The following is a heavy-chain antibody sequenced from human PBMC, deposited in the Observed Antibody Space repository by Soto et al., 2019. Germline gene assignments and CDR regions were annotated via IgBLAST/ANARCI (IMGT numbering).Heavy chain of an antibody. D-gene: IGHD3-3*01. CDR1: GGSISSYY. J-gene: IGHJ3*02. V-gene: IGHV4-59*08. CDR3: ARQKGRDDFWSGYLSFDI. Sequence: PSETLSLTCTVSGGSISSYYGSWIRQPPGKGLEWIWYIYYSGSTNYNPSLKSRVTISVDTSKNQFSLKLSSVTAADTAVYYCARQKGRDDFWSGYLSFDIWGQGTMVTVSS. CDR2: IYYSGST.